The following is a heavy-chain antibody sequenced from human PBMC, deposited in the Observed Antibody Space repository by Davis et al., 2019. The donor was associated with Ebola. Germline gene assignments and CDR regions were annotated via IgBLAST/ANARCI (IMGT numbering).Heavy chain of an antibody. V-gene: IGHV3-30*02. D-gene: IGHD5-12*01. CDR2: IRSDGSVK. CDR3: ARDPPQSGGYM. J-gene: IGHJ4*02. CDR1: GFTFSISG. Sequence: GESLKISCAASGFTFSISGMHWVRQAPGKGLEWVAFIRSDGSVKYYADSLKGRFTISRDYSKNTLSLQMNSLRAEDTAVYYCARDPPQSGGYMWGQGTLVTVSS.